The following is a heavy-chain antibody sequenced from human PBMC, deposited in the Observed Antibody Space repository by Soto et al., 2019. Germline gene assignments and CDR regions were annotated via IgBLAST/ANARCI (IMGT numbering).Heavy chain of an antibody. CDR2: ISGSGGST. Sequence: EVQLLESGGGLVQPGGSLRLSCAASGFTFSSYAMSWVRQAPGKGLEWVSAISGSGGSTYYADSVKGRFTISSDNSKNTLYQQMNSLRADDTAVYHCAKDGLWDVVAVPAAIPRGYDCWRGYHRWGQGTLVTVSS. V-gene: IGHV3-23*01. CDR1: GFTFSSYA. J-gene: IGHJ4*02. D-gene: IGHD2-2*02. CDR3: AKDGLWDVVAVPAAIPRGYDCWRGYHR.